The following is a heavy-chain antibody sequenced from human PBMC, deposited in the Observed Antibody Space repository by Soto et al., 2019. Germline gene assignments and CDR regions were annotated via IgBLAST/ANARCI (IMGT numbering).Heavy chain of an antibody. CDR3: ARDPGVDTAMVFGGWFDP. J-gene: IGHJ5*02. Sequence: QVQLVQSGAEVKKPGSSVKVSCKASGGTFSSYAISWVRQAPGQGLEWMGGIIPIFGTANYAQKFQGRVTITADESTSIAYMELSSLRSEDTAVYYCARDPGVDTAMVFGGWFDPWGQGTLVTVSS. D-gene: IGHD5-18*01. CDR2: IIPIFGTA. V-gene: IGHV1-69*01. CDR1: GGTFSSYA.